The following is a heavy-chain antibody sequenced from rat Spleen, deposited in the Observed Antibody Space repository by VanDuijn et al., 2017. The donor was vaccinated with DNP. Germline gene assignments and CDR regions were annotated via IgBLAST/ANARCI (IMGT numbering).Heavy chain of an antibody. CDR3: VGLYNNFYFDY. CDR1: GFSLTSYT. V-gene: IGHV2-6*01. J-gene: IGHJ2*01. Sequence: QVQLKESGPGLVQPSQTLSLACTVSGFSLTSYTVTWVRQPPGKGLEWIATMSSGGSTYYNSALKSRLSISRDTSKSQVFLKMNSLQTEDTATYYCVGLYNNFYFDYWGQGVMVTVSS. CDR2: MSSGGST. D-gene: IGHD1-10*01.